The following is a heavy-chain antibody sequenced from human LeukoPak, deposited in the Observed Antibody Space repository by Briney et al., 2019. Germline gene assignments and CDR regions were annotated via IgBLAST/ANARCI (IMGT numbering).Heavy chain of an antibody. CDR2: INTYNGNT. D-gene: IGHD3-10*01. Sequence: GASVKASCKASGYTFANYGFAWVRQAPGQGLEWMGWINTYNGNTKYAQKLQGRVTVTTDTSTSTAYMELRSLTSDDTAVYYCAREPISSGSYYPRSDYWGQGTLVTVSS. J-gene: IGHJ4*02. CDR1: GYTFANYG. CDR3: AREPISSGSYYPRSDY. V-gene: IGHV1-18*01.